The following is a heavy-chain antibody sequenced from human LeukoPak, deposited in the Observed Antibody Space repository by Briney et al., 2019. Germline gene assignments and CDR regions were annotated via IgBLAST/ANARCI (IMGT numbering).Heavy chain of an antibody. V-gene: IGHV4-34*01. CDR3: ARESTTVAGTFDY. CDR1: GGPFSGYY. CDR2: INPSGST. D-gene: IGHD6-19*01. Sequence: SETLSLTCAVYGGPFSGYYWSWIRQPPGKGLDWIGEINPSGSTNYNPSLKSRVTISVDTSKNQFSLKLSSVTAADTAMYYCARESTTVAGTFDYWGQGTLVTVSS. J-gene: IGHJ4*02.